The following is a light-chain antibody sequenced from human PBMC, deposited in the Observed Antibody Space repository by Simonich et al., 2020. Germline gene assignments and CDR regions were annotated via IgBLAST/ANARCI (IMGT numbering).Light chain of an antibody. V-gene: IGLV2-14*01. Sequence: QSALTQPASVSGSPGQSITISCTGTSSDVGGYNYVSWYQQQPGKAPKLMIYVVSKRPAGVSTRFSGSKSGNTASLTFSGLQAEDEADYYCISYTSSSTLVFGGGTKLTVL. CDR2: VVS. CDR1: SSDVGGYNY. J-gene: IGLJ2*01. CDR3: ISYTSSSTLV.